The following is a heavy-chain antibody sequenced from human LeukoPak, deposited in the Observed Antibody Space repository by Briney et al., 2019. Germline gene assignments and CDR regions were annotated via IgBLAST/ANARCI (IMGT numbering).Heavy chain of an antibody. V-gene: IGHV1-2*02. CDR2: INPNSGGT. Sequence: GASVKVSCKASGGTFSSYAISWVRQAPGQGLEWMGWINPNSGGTNYAQKFQGRVTMTRDTSISTAYMELSRLRSDDTAVYYCARDPGLHYYGSGSYNWFDPWGQGTLVTVSS. J-gene: IGHJ5*02. CDR1: GGTFSSYA. D-gene: IGHD3-10*01. CDR3: ARDPGLHYYGSGSYNWFDP.